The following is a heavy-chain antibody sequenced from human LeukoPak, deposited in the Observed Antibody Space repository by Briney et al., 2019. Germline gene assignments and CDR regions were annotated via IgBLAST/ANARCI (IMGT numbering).Heavy chain of an antibody. D-gene: IGHD3-22*01. J-gene: IGHJ3*02. CDR1: GYTFTSYG. CDR3: ARQYYYDSSGYYSGDAFDI. CDR2: ISAYNGNT. Sequence: ASVKVSCKASGYTFTSYGISWVRQAPGQGLEWMGWISAYNGNTNYAQKLQGRVTMTTDTSTSTAYMELRSLRSDDTAVYYCARQYYYDSSGYYSGDAFDIWGQGTMVTVSS. V-gene: IGHV1-18*01.